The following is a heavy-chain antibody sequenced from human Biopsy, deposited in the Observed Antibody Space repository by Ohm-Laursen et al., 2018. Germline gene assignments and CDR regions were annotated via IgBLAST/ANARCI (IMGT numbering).Heavy chain of an antibody. D-gene: IGHD6-19*01. V-gene: IGHV4-61*01. J-gene: IGHJ4*02. CDR1: GDSVSSGSFY. Sequence: GTLSLTCAVSGDSVSSGSFYWTWIRQPPGQGLEYIGYIYDRGSTANYNPSLESRVTTSVDMPKNQFSLKLSSVTAADTVIYYCARGMRSSGCPYFDSWGQGTLVTVSS. CDR3: ARGMRSSGCPYFDS. CDR2: IYDRGSTA.